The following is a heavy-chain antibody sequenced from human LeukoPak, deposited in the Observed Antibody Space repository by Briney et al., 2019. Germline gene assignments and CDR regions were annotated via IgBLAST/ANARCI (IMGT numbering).Heavy chain of an antibody. CDR1: GDGSTSCC. CDR2: VFPGGADT. Sequence: GESLKISCKASGDGSTSCCFCWVRQQPAKGLEWLGVVFPGGADTSYSPSFQGQVTISADKSISTAYLQRSTLTAADTAVYYCARWEDSSSTGNWYDPWGQGKPWTPSP. D-gene: IGHD6-6*01. V-gene: IGHV5-51*01. CDR3: ARWEDSSSTGNWYDP. J-gene: IGHJ5*02.